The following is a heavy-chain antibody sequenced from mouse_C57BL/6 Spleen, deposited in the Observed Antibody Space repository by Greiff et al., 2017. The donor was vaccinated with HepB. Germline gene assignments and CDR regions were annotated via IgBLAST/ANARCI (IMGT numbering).Heavy chain of an antibody. D-gene: IGHD1-1*01. CDR1: GYSITSGYY. CDR3: AREGVVARYFDV. V-gene: IGHV3-6*01. J-gene: IGHJ1*03. CDR2: ISYDGSN. Sequence: VQLKQSGPGLVKPSQSLSLTCSVTGYSITSGYYWNWIRQFPGNKLEWMGYISYDGSNNYNPSLKNRISITRDTSKNQFFLKLNSVTTEDTATYYCAREGVVARYFDVWGTGTTVTVSS.